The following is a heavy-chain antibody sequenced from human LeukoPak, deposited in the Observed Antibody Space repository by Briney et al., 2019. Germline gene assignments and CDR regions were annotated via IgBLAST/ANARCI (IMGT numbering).Heavy chain of an antibody. CDR2: IIPILGIA. D-gene: IGHD2-21*02. CDR3: ARGLAYCGGDCYSDDNWFDP. J-gene: IGHJ5*02. Sequence: SVKVSCKASGGTFSSYAISWVRQAPGQGLEWMGRIIPILGIANYAQKFQGRVTITADKSTSTAYMELSSLRSEDTAVYYCARGLAYCGGDCYSDDNWFDPWGQGTLVTVSS. CDR1: GGTFSSYA. V-gene: IGHV1-69*04.